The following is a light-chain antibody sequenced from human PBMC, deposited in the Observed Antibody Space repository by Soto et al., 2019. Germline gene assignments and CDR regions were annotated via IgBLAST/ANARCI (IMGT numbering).Light chain of an antibody. CDR3: QQSYSNPPT. J-gene: IGKJ1*01. CDR1: QSISSY. Sequence: DRQMTQSPSSLSASVGDRVTITCRASQSISSYLNWYQQKPGKAPKVLIYAASNLQSGVPSRFSGSGSGTDFTLTISSLQPEDFATYSCQQSYSNPPTFGQGTKVEIK. CDR2: AAS. V-gene: IGKV1-39*01.